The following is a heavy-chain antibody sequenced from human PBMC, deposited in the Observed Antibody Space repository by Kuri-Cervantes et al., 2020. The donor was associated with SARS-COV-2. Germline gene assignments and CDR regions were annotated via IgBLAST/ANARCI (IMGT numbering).Heavy chain of an antibody. CDR3: ARLIAPGESSGSGWNDY. J-gene: IGHJ4*02. D-gene: IGHD6-19*01. V-gene: IGHV3-21*01. Sequence: GESLKISCAASGLPFNFNSYSMNWVCQAPGKGLEWVSSISRSSYIFYADSVKGRFTISRDNAKNSLYLQMNSLRAEDTAVYYCARLIAPGESSGSGWNDYWGQGTLVTVSS. CDR1: GLPFNFNSYS. CDR2: ISRSSYI.